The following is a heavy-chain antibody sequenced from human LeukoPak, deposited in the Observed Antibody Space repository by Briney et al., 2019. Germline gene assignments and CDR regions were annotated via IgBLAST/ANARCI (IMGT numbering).Heavy chain of an antibody. CDR2: IYHSGST. CDR3: ARVDTAMVNRLYYFDY. J-gene: IGHJ4*02. CDR1: GYSISSGYY. V-gene: IGHV4-38-2*02. D-gene: IGHD5-18*01. Sequence: SETLSLTCTVSGYSISSGYYWGWIRQPPGKGLEWIGSIYHSGSTYYNPSLKSRVTISVDTSKNQFSLKLSSVTAADTAVYYCARVDTAMVNRLYYFDYWGQGTLVTVSS.